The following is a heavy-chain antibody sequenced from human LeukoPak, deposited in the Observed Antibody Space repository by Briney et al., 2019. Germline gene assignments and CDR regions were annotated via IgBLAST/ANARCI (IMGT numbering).Heavy chain of an antibody. J-gene: IGHJ3*02. D-gene: IGHD1-26*01. CDR1: GGSISNNNYY. CDR3: ARTIVGATRAFDI. CDR2: IYYGGST. V-gene: IGHV4-39*01. Sequence: SETLSLTCTVSGGSISNNNYYWGWIRQPPGKGLEWIGSIYYGGSTYYNPSLKSRVTISVDTSKNQFSLKLSSVTAADAAVYYCARTIVGATRAFDIRGQGTMVSVSS.